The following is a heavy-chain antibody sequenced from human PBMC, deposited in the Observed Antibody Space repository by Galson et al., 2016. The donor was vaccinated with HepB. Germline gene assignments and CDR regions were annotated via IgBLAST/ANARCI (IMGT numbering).Heavy chain of an antibody. CDR3: AKVPQWLLWGRGWYFDY. CDR1: GFTFSAYA. Sequence: SLRLSCAASGFTFSAYAMSWVRQAPGKGLEWVSSISGSGANIYYADSVQGRFTVSRDNSKNTLYLQMNTLRVDDTALYYCAKVPQWLLWGRGWYFDYWGQGTLVTVSP. CDR2: ISGSGANI. V-gene: IGHV3-23*01. D-gene: IGHD6-19*01. J-gene: IGHJ4*02.